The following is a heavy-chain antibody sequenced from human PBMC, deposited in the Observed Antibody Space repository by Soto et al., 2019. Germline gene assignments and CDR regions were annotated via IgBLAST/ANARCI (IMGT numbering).Heavy chain of an antibody. D-gene: IGHD4-4*01. J-gene: IGHJ5*02. CDR3: ARLGGRESSNYVP. CDR2: IYPGDSDT. Sequence: PAQSLKISCTGSGYSFTSYLIGWARQMPGKGLEWMGLIYPGDSDTRYSPSFQGQVTISADKSIITAYLQWSSLKASDTAMYYCARLGGRESSNYVPSAQGALVTVSS. CDR1: GYSFTSYL. V-gene: IGHV5-51*01.